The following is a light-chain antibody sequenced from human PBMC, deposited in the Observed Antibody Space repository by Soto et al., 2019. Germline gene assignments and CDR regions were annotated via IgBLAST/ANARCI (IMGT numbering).Light chain of an antibody. V-gene: IGLV1-51*02. Sequence: QSVLTQPPSVSAAPGQKVTISCSGSSPNIGNNIVSWYQQLPGTAPKLLIYEDNKRPSGIPDRFSGSKSGTSATLGITGRQTGDEAEYYCASWDSSLTGGVFGGGTKLTVL. J-gene: IGLJ2*01. CDR3: ASWDSSLTGGV. CDR2: EDN. CDR1: SPNIGNNI.